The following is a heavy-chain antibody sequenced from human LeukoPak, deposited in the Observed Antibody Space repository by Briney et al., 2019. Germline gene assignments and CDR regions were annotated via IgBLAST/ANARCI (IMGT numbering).Heavy chain of an antibody. CDR1: GGSFSGYY. D-gene: IGHD6-25*01. J-gene: IGHJ4*02. CDR2: INHSGST. CDR3: ARGRLLRY. Sequence: PSETLSLTCAVYGGSFSGYYWSWIRQPPGKGLEWTGEINHSGSTNYNPSLKSRVTISVDTSKNQFSLKLSSVTAADTAVYYCARGRLLRYWGQGTLVTVSS. V-gene: IGHV4-34*01.